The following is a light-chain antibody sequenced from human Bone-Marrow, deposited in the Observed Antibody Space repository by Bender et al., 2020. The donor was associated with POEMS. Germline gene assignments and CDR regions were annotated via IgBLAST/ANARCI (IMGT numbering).Light chain of an antibody. Sequence: QSALTQPASVSGSPGQSITMSCTGTSRDVGSYNLVSWYQQHPGKAPKLMIYDVSNRPSGVSSRFSGSRSGSTASLTISGLQAEDEADYYCSSYSSSTVVVGGGTKLTVL. CDR1: SRDVGSYNL. J-gene: IGLJ2*01. CDR2: DVS. CDR3: SSYSSSTVV. V-gene: IGLV2-14*02.